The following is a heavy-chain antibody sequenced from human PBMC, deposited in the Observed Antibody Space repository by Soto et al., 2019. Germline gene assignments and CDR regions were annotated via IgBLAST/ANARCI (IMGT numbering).Heavy chain of an antibody. J-gene: IGHJ4*02. CDR3: AGYGYSSSLYYFDY. D-gene: IGHD6-13*01. CDR2: IYYSGST. Sequence: SETLSLTCTVSGGSISSYYWSWIRQPPGKGLEWIGYIYYSGSTNYNPSLKSRVTISVDTSKNQFSLKLSSVTAADTAVYYCAGYGYSSSLYYFDYWGQGTLVTVSS. CDR1: GGSISSYY. V-gene: IGHV4-59*01.